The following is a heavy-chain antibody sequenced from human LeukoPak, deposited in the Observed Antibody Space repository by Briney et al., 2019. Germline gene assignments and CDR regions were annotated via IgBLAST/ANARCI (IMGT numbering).Heavy chain of an antibody. J-gene: IGHJ4*02. Sequence: ASVKVSCRASGYTFTGYHMHWVRQAPGQGLEWMGRINPNSGDTNYAQNFQGRVTMTRDTSINTAYMELSRLRSDDTAVYYCARDYCSSTSCLFDYWGQGTLVTVSP. V-gene: IGHV1-2*06. D-gene: IGHD2-2*01. CDR3: ARDYCSSTSCLFDY. CDR2: INPNSGDT. CDR1: GYTFTGYH.